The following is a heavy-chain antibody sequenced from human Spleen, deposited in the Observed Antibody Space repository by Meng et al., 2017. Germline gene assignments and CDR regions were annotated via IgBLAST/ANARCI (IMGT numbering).Heavy chain of an antibody. J-gene: IGHJ4*02. CDR1: GGSFSDYY. D-gene: IGHD4-11*01. V-gene: IGHV4-34*01. CDR3: ARGPTTMAHDFDY. Sequence: HVQRQQWGAGLLKPSGTLSLPCVVSGGSFSDYYWSWIRQPPGKGLEWIGEINHSGSTNYNPSPESRATISVDTSQNNLSLKLSSVTAADSAVYYCARGPTTMAHDFDYWGQGTLVTVSS. CDR2: INHSGST.